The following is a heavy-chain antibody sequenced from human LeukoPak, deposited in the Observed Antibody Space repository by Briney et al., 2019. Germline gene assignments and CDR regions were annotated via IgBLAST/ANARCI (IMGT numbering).Heavy chain of an antibody. CDR2: INPNDGSI. CDR1: GYAFTSHY. J-gene: IGHJ4*02. CDR3: AGERGGWSADY. Sequence: GASVKVSCKASGYAFTSHYMNWVRQAPGQGLEWMGIINPNDGSIGYAQKFQGRVTMTRDTSTTTVYMELSSLRSEDTAVYYCAGERGGWSADYWGQGTLVTVSS. D-gene: IGHD6-19*01. V-gene: IGHV1-46*01.